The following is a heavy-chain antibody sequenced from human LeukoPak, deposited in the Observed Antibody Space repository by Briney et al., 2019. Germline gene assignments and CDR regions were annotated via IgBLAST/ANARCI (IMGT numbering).Heavy chain of an antibody. CDR2: IYHSGST. Sequence: SETLSLTCAVSGDSISSGGYSWSWIRQPPGKGLEWIGYIYHSGSTYYNPSLRSRVTISVDGSKNQFSLKLTSVTAADTAVYYCARGVGSPGAFDIWGQGTMVTVSS. V-gene: IGHV4-30-2*01. CDR1: GDSISSGGYS. D-gene: IGHD1-26*01. CDR3: ARGVGSPGAFDI. J-gene: IGHJ3*02.